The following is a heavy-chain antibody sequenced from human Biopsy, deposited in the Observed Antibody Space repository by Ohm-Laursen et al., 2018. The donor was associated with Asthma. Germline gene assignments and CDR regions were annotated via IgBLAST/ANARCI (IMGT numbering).Heavy chain of an antibody. V-gene: IGHV3-30*06. CDR2: ISYDGSNK. Sequence: SLRLSCSASGFSFSNFAIHWVRQAPGKGLEWVAVISYDGSNKYYADSVKGRFTISRDNSKNTLYLQMNSLRAEDTAVYYCARESSVAGSSDFDYWGQGTLVTVSS. D-gene: IGHD6-19*01. J-gene: IGHJ4*02. CDR1: GFSFSNFA. CDR3: ARESSVAGSSDFDY.